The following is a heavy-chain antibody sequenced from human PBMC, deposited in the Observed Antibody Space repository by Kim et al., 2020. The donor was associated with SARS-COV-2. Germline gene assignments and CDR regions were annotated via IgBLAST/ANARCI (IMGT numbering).Heavy chain of an antibody. D-gene: IGHD2-2*01. CDR2: IVPLVVII. V-gene: IGHV1-69*10. Sequence: SVKVSCKTSGGTFSNDAINWLRQAPGQELDCVGRIVPLVVIIRYKHKFQGRVTITADTSTSTVYMELPSLTSDDTAVYYCARDRSTLENWFDPWGQGTLVTVAS. CDR1: GGTFSNDA. CDR3: ARDRSTLENWFDP. J-gene: IGHJ5*02.